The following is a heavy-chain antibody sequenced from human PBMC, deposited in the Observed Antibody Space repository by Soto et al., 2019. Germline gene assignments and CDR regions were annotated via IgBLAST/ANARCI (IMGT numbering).Heavy chain of an antibody. D-gene: IGHD3-22*01. CDR3: TRHVDYYDSSGYYSFYYYGMDV. CDR2: IRSKANSYAT. CDR1: GFTFSSSA. V-gene: IGHV3-73*01. Sequence: PGGSLRLSCAASGFTFSSSAMHWVRQASGKGLEWVGRIRSKANSYATAYAASVKGRFTISRDDSKNTAYLQMNSLKTEDTAVYYCTRHVDYYDSSGYYSFYYYGMDVWGQGTTVTVSS. J-gene: IGHJ6*02.